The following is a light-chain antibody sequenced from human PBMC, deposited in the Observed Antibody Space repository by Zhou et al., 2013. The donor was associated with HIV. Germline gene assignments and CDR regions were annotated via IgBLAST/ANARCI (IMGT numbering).Light chain of an antibody. Sequence: DIQMTQSPSSVSASVGDRVTITCRASQDISNWLAWYQQKPGKAPKRLIYLASSLQSGVPSRFSGSGSGTEFTLTISSLQLEDFATYYCRQHNTFPQTFGQGTKVEIK. CDR3: RQHNTFPQT. CDR2: LAS. CDR1: QDISNW. J-gene: IGKJ1*01. V-gene: IGKV1-12*01.